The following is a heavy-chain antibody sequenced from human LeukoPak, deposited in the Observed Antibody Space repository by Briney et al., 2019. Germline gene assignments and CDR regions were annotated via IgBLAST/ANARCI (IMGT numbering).Heavy chain of an antibody. D-gene: IGHD3-9*01. CDR2: INSDGSST. V-gene: IGHV3-74*01. CDR3: AMILTGYYSNDY. J-gene: IGHJ4*02. CDR1: GFTVSSNY. Sequence: PGESLRLSCAASGFTVSSNYMSWVRQAPGKGLVWVSRINSDGSSTSYADSVKGRYTISRDNAKNTLYLQMNSLRAEDTAVYYCAMILTGYYSNDYWGQGTLVTVSS.